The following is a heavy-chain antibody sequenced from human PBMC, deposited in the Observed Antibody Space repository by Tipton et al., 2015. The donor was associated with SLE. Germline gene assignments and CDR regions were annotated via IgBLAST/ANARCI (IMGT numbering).Heavy chain of an antibody. D-gene: IGHD5-24*01. J-gene: IGHJ4*02. Sequence: SLRLSCAASEFTISSNYMSWVRQAPGKGLEWLSLIFIGGSTYYADSVKGRFTISRDKSKNTLYLQINSLRAEDTAMYYCARGDGYNYPFDYWGQGTLVTVSS. CDR3: ARGDGYNYPFDY. CDR1: EFTISSNY. CDR2: IFIGGST. V-gene: IGHV3-66*02.